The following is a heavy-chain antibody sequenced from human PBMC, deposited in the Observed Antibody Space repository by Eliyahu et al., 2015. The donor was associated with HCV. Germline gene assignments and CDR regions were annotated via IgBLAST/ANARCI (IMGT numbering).Heavy chain of an antibody. CDR2: INPNSGGT. CDR3: ARDRAYYDSSGYYFLPDAFDI. CDR1: GYTFTGXY. J-gene: IGHJ3*02. V-gene: IGHV1-2*02. D-gene: IGHD3-22*01. Sequence: QVQLVQSGTEVKKPGASVKVSCKASGYTFTGXYMHWVRQAPGQGLEWMGWINPNSGGTNYAQKFQGRVTMTRDTSISTAYMELSRLRSDDTAVYYCARDRAYYDSSGYYFLPDAFDIWGQGTMVTVSS.